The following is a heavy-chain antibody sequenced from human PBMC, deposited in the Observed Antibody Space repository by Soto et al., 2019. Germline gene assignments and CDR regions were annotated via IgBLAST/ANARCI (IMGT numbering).Heavy chain of an antibody. D-gene: IGHD5-12*01. Sequence: GGSMRLSCAASGCTVSSNYMSWVRQAPGKGLEWASVIYSGGSTYYADSVKGRFTISRDNSKNTLYLQMNSLSAEDTAVYYCARDPRYSGYDYYFDYWGQGTLVTVSS. J-gene: IGHJ4*02. V-gene: IGHV3-66*01. CDR3: ARDPRYSGYDYYFDY. CDR1: GCTVSSNY. CDR2: IYSGGST.